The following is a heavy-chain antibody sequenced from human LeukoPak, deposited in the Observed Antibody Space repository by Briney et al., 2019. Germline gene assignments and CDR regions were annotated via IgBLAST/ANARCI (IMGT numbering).Heavy chain of an antibody. D-gene: IGHD1-26*01. J-gene: IGHJ4*02. V-gene: IGHV3-23*05. Sequence: PGGSLRLSCAASGFSFRNYVMAWVRQAPGKGLEWVSSITIINDIYYSDSVKGRFTISRDNSKSTLYLQMDSLRAEDTAVYYCAKDGGSYTGYFDYWGPGTLVTVSS. CDR1: GFSFRNYV. CDR2: ITIINDI. CDR3: AKDGGSYTGYFDY.